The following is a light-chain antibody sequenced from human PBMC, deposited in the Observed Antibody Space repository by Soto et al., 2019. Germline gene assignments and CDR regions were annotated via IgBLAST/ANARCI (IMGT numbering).Light chain of an antibody. CDR3: QQYASSPLLT. CDR1: QTIGRNY. Sequence: IVLTQSPGTLSLSPGETATLSCRASQTIGRNYLAWYQQKPGQAPRLLIFGTSTRATGIPDRFSGSGSGTDFTLSISRLEPEDFAVYYGQQYASSPLLTFGGGTK. V-gene: IGKV3-20*01. CDR2: GTS. J-gene: IGKJ4*01.